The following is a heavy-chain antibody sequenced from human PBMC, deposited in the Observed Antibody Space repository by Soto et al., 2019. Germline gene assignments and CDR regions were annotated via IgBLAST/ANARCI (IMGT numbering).Heavy chain of an antibody. CDR3: ARDIVGPLKTIFGVVRGFDI. CDR2: VWYDGSNK. D-gene: IGHD3-3*01. J-gene: IGHJ3*02. CDR1: GFTFNTYG. Sequence: GGSLRLSCAASGFTFNTYGMHWVRQAPGTGLEWVAVVWYDGSNKYYADFVKGRFTISRDNAKNSLYLQMNSLRAEDTAVYYCARDIVGPLKTIFGVVRGFDIWGQGTMVTVSS. V-gene: IGHV3-33*01.